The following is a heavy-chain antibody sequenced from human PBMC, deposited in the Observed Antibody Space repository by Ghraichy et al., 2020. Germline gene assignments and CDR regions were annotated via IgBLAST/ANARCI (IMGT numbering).Heavy chain of an antibody. D-gene: IGHD3-3*01. Sequence: SETLSLTCAVYGGSFSGYYWSWIRQPPGKGLELIGEINHSGSTNYNPSLKSRVTISVDTSKNQFSLKLSSVTAADTAVYYCARMGSGYYRYYYYMDVWGKGTTVTVSS. J-gene: IGHJ6*03. CDR1: GGSFSGYY. V-gene: IGHV4-34*01. CDR2: INHSGST. CDR3: ARMGSGYYRYYYYMDV.